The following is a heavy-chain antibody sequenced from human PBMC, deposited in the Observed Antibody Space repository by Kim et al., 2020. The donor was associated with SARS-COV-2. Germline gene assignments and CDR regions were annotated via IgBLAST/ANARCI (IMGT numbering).Heavy chain of an antibody. V-gene: IGHV5-10-1*01. Sequence: GASLQISCKGSGYSFTSYWISWVRQMPGKGLEWMGRIDPSDSYTNYSPSFQGHVTISADKSISTAYLQWSSLKASDTAMYYCARTHNFYFDYWGQGTLVTVSS. CDR1: GYSFTSYW. CDR2: IDPSDSYT. CDR3: ARTHNFYFDY. J-gene: IGHJ4*02.